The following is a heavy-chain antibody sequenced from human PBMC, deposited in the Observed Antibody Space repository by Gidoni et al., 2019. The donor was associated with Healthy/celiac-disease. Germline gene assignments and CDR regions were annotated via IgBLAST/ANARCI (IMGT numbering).Heavy chain of an antibody. J-gene: IGHJ4*02. CDR3: ARAVVVVAATYFDY. CDR1: GYTFTCYY. Sequence: QVQLVQSGAEVKKPGASVKVSCKASGYTFTCYYMHWVRQAPGQGLEWMGWINPNSCGTNCAQKFQGWVTMTRNTSISAAYMELSRLRSDDTAVYYCARAVVVVAATYFDYWGQGTLVTVSS. CDR2: INPNSCGT. D-gene: IGHD2-15*01. V-gene: IGHV1-2*04.